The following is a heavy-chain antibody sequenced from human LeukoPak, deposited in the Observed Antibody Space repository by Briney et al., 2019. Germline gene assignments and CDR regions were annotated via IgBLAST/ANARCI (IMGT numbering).Heavy chain of an antibody. D-gene: IGHD3-22*01. CDR2: IYNSGST. CDR3: ARHLYDSRGQTSFDY. V-gene: IGHV4-61*02. J-gene: IGHJ4*02. CDR1: GGSISRGSYY. Sequence: SETLSLTCSVSGGSISRGSYYWNWIRQPAGKGLEWMGRIYNSGSTNYNPSLKSRVTISVDTSKNQFSLKLSSVTAADTAMYYCARHLYDSRGQTSFDYWGQGTLVTVSS.